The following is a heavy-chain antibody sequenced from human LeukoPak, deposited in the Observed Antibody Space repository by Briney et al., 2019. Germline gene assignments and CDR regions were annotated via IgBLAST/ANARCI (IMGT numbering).Heavy chain of an antibody. CDR2: INHSGST. V-gene: IGHV4-34*01. D-gene: IGHD2-2*01. Sequence: SETLSLACAVYGGSFSGYYWSWIRQPPGKGLEWIGEINHSGSTNYNPSLKSRVTISVDTSKNQFSLKLSSVTAADTAVYYCARGRYCSSTSCFPIRGDDSFDIWGQGTMVTVSS. CDR1: GGSFSGYY. J-gene: IGHJ3*02. CDR3: ARGRYCSSTSCFPIRGDDSFDI.